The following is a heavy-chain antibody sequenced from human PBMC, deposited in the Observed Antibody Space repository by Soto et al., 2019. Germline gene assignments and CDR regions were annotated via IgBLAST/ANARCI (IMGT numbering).Heavy chain of an antibody. CDR3: AGRRAIGVAGDFGS. CDR1: GFTFSSYA. V-gene: IGHV3-23*01. J-gene: IGHJ4*02. D-gene: IGHD6-19*01. CDR2: ISGSGTNT. Sequence: EVQLLESGGGLVQPGGSLRLSCAASGFTFSSYAISWVRQAAGEGLEWVPVISGSGTNTYYADSVKGRFTISRDNSKNTVCLQMSSLRAEDTAVYYCAGRRAIGVAGDFGSWGQGALVTVSS.